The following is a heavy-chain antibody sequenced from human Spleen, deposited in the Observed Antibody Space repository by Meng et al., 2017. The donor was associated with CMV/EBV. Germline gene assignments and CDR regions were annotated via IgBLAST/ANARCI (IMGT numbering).Heavy chain of an antibody. CDR1: GYTFTSYD. V-gene: IGHV1-8*02. CDR2: MNPNSGNT. D-gene: IGHD3-3*01. Sequence: ASVKVSCKASGYTFTSYDINWVRQATGQGLEWMGWMNPNSGNTGYAQKFQGRVTMTTDTSTSTAYMELRSLRSDDTAVYYCARDGARFLEWPTGYGMDVWGQGTTVTVSS. J-gene: IGHJ6*02. CDR3: ARDGARFLEWPTGYGMDV.